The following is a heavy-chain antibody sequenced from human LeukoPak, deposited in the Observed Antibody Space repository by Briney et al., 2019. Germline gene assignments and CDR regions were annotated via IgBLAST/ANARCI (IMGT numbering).Heavy chain of an antibody. Sequence: PSETLSLTCTVSGGSISSDNYYWSWIRPPPGKGLEWIGYINYCGSTYYNPSLKSRVTISVDTSKNQFSLRLSSVTAADTAVYYCASERITMIRGVFKYYYDMDVWGQGTTVTVSS. V-gene: IGHV4-30-4*01. D-gene: IGHD3-10*01. CDR2: INYCGST. J-gene: IGHJ6*02. CDR3: ASERITMIRGVFKYYYDMDV. CDR1: GGSISSDNYY.